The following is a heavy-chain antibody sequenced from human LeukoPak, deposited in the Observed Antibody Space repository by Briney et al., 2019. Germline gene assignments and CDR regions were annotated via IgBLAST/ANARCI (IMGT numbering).Heavy chain of an antibody. CDR2: ISAYNGNT. CDR3: ARDRLVTMVRGVPNWFDP. D-gene: IGHD3-10*01. J-gene: IGHJ5*02. Sequence: ASVKVSCKASGYTFTSYGISWVRQAPGRGLEWMGWISAYNGNTNYAQKLQGRVTMTTDTSTSTAYMELRSLRSDDTAVYYCARDRLVTMVRGVPNWFDPWGQGTLVTVSS. CDR1: GYTFTSYG. V-gene: IGHV1-18*01.